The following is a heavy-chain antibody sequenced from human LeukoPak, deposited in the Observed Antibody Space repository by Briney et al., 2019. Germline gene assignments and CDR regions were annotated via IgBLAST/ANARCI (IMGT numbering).Heavy chain of an antibody. Sequence: LRLSCAASGFTVSSSYMSWVRQHPGKGLEWIGYIYYSGSTSYYNPSLKSRVTISVDTSKNQFSLRLSSATAADTAVYYCARDCSSTTCPKLDYWGQGTLVTVSS. CDR2: IYYSGST. J-gene: IGHJ4*02. CDR1: GFTVSSSY. V-gene: IGHV4-31*02. D-gene: IGHD2-2*01. CDR3: ARDCSSTTCPKLDY.